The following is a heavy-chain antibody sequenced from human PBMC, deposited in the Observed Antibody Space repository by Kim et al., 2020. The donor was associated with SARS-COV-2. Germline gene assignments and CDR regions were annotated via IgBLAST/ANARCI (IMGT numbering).Heavy chain of an antibody. D-gene: IGHD1-26*01. V-gene: IGHV4-39*01. J-gene: IGHJ3*02. CDR1: GGSISSSSYY. CDR3: ARPSMRGSYDLDAFDI. CDR2: IYYSGST. Sequence: SETLSLTCTVSGGSISSSSYYWGWIRQPPGKGLEWIGSIYYSGSTYYNPSLKSRVTISVDTSKNQFSLKLSSVTAADTAVYYCARPSMRGSYDLDAFDIWGQGTMVTVSS.